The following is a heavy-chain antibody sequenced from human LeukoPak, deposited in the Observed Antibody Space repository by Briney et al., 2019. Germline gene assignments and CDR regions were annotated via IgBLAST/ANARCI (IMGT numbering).Heavy chain of an antibody. Sequence: ASVKVSCKASGYTFTGYYMHWVRQAPGQGLDWMGWISAYNGNTNYAQKLQGRVTMTTDTSTSTAYMELRSLRSDDTAVYYCARVDAMVRGVIPLIDYWGQGTLVTVSS. CDR1: GYTFTGYY. J-gene: IGHJ4*02. D-gene: IGHD3-10*01. CDR2: ISAYNGNT. CDR3: ARVDAMVRGVIPLIDY. V-gene: IGHV1-18*04.